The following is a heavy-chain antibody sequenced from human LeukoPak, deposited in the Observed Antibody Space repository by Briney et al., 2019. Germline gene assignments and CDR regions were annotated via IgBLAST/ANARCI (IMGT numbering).Heavy chain of an antibody. D-gene: IGHD5-12*01. CDR2: ISSSGSTI. J-gene: IGHJ3*02. Sequence: GGSLRLSCAASGFTFSGYYMSWIRQAPGKGLEWVSYISSSGSTIYYADSVKGRFTISRDNAKNSLYLQMNSLRAEDTAVYYCRSGPTRSDAFDIWGQGTMVTLSS. CDR1: GFTFSGYY. V-gene: IGHV3-11*04. CDR3: RSGPTRSDAFDI.